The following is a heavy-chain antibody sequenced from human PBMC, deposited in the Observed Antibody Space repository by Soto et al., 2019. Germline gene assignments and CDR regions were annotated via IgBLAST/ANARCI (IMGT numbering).Heavy chain of an antibody. V-gene: IGHV1-69*13. D-gene: IGHD3-22*01. CDR1: GGTFSSYA. CDR2: IIPIFGTA. Sequence: SVKVSCKASGGTFSSYAISWVRQAPGQGLEWMGGIIPIFGTANYAQKFQGRVTITADESTSTAYMELSSLRSEDTAVHYCARPDVTYYYDSSGYYSHPFDYWGQGTLVTAPQ. CDR3: ARPDVTYYYDSSGYYSHPFDY. J-gene: IGHJ4*02.